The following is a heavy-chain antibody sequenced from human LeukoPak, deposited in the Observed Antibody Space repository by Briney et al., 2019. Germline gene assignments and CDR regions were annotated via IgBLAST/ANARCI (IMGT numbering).Heavy chain of an antibody. V-gene: IGHV1-18*01. J-gene: IGHJ4*02. CDR1: GYTFTSYG. CDR2: ISAYNGNT. Sequence: ASVKASCKASGYTFTSYGTSWVRQAPGQGLEGMGWISAYNGNTNYAQKLQGRVTMTTDTSTSTAYMELRSLRSDDTAVYYCARGASGTKKFDYWGQGTLVTVSS. D-gene: IGHD1-26*01. CDR3: ARGASGTKKFDY.